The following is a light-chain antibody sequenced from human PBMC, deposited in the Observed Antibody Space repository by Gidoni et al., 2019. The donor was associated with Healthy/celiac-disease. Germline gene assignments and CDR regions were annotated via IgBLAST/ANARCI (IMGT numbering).Light chain of an antibody. CDR3: QQRSNWPRT. CDR1: QRVSSY. V-gene: IGKV3-11*01. Sequence: DIVLTQSPATLLLSPGERATLSCSASQRVSSYLAWYQQKPGQAPRLLIYDASSRATGIPARFSGSGSGTDFTLTISSLEPEDFAVYYCQQRSNWPRTFGGXTKVEIK. CDR2: DAS. J-gene: IGKJ4*01.